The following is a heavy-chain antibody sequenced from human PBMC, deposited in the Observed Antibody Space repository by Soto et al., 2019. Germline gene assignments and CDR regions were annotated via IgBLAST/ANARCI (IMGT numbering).Heavy chain of an antibody. J-gene: IGHJ4*02. CDR3: ARPYYYGSGSYYIFDF. D-gene: IGHD3-10*01. CDR2: MNPNSGNT. Sequence: QVQLVQSGAEVKKPGASVKVSCKASGYTFTSYDINWVRQATGQGLEWMGWMNPNSGNTGSAQKSPGRVTMTRNTPISTAYMELSSLRSDDTAVYYCARPYYYGSGSYYIFDFWGQGTLVTVSS. CDR1: GYTFTSYD. V-gene: IGHV1-8*01.